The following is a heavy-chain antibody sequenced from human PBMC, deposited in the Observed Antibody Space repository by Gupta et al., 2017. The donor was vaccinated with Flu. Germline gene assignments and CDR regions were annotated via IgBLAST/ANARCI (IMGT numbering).Heavy chain of an antibody. V-gene: IGHV3-23*01. CDR1: GFTFSNYA. J-gene: IGHJ4*02. CDR3: AKDCSGGSCYPTPDY. D-gene: IGHD2-15*01. Sequence: EGQLLESGGDLVQPGGSLRLSCAASGFTFSNYAISWVRQAPGKGLAWVSTISGSGGSTYYADSVKGRFTISRDNSKNTLFLQMNSLRAEDTALYYCAKDCSGGSCYPTPDYWGQGTLVTVSS. CDR2: ISGSGGST.